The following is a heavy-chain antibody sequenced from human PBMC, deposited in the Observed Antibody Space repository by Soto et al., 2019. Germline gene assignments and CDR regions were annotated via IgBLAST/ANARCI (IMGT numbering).Heavy chain of an antibody. V-gene: IGHV1-69*13. CDR1: GGTFSSFT. J-gene: IGHJ6*02. Sequence: SVNVSCKASGGTFSSFTISWVRQAPGQGLEWMGGIIPIYGTANYAQKFQGRVTITADASTRTAYMELSSLRSEDTAVYYCAKDRRADWESYYYYAMDVWGQGTTVTVSS. CDR2: IIPIYGTA. D-gene: IGHD1-26*01. CDR3: AKDRRADWESYYYYAMDV.